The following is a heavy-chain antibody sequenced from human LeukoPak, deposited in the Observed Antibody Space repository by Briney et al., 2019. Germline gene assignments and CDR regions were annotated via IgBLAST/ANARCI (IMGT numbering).Heavy chain of an antibody. D-gene: IGHD6-19*01. CDR2: IIPIFGTA. CDR3: ARCRWLVLSYYYYYYMDV. J-gene: IGHJ6*03. CDR1: GYTFTSYG. Sequence: SVKVSCKASGYTFTSYGISWVRQAPGQGLEWMGGIIPIFGTANYAQKFQGGVTITADKSTSTAYMELSSLRSEDTAVYYCARCRWLVLSYYYYYYMDVWGKGTTVTVSS. V-gene: IGHV1-69*06.